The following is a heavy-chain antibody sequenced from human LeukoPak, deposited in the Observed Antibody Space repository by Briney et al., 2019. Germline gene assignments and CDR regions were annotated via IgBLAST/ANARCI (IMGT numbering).Heavy chain of an antibody. D-gene: IGHD6-6*01. CDR1: GYTFTGYY. Sequence: RASVKVSCKDSGYTFTGYYMHWVRQAPGQGGEWMGWINPNIGGTNSAQKFQGRVTMTRDTSISTAYMELSRLRSDDTAVYYCARAVAARPNFDYWGQGTLVTVSS. CDR2: INPNIGGT. J-gene: IGHJ4*02. CDR3: ARAVAARPNFDY. V-gene: IGHV1-2*02.